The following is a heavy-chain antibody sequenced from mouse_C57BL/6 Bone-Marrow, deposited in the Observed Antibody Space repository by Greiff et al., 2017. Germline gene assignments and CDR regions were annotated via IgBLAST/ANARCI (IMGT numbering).Heavy chain of an antibody. V-gene: IGHV1-55*01. J-gene: IGHJ1*03. CDR3: ARPYYSNYWYFDV. D-gene: IGHD2-5*01. CDR2: IYPGSGST. CDR1: GYTFTSYW. Sequence: QVQLQQPGAELVKPGASVKMSCKASGYTFTSYWITWVKQRPGQGLEWIGDIYPGSGSTNYNEKFKGKATLNVDTSSSTAYMQLSSLTSEDSAVYYCARPYYSNYWYFDVWGTGTTVTGSS.